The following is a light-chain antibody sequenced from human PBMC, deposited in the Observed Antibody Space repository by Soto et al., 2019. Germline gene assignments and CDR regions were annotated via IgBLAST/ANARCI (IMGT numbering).Light chain of an antibody. V-gene: IGLV2-8*01. CDR3: ASWDDNLNGGV. Sequence: QSVLTQPPSASGSPGQSVTISCTGTSSDMGSRDYVSWYQQHPGRAPKLLIYTDYQRPSGVPDRFSGSKSGTSASLAINGLHSEDEADYYCASWDDNLNGGVFGGGTQLTVL. CDR1: SSDMGSRDY. CDR2: TDY. J-gene: IGLJ3*02.